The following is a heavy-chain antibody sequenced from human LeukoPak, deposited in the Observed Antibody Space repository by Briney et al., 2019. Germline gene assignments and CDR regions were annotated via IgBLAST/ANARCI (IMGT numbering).Heavy chain of an antibody. J-gene: IGHJ4*02. V-gene: IGHV3-33*01. Sequence: GGSLRLSCAASGFTFSSYGMHWVRQAPGKGLEWVAVIWYDGSNKYYADSVKGRFTISRDNSKNTLYLQMNSLRAEDTAVYYCARGTMATANFDYWGPGTLVSVSS. CDR2: IWYDGSNK. D-gene: IGHD5-24*01. CDR1: GFTFSSYG. CDR3: ARGTMATANFDY.